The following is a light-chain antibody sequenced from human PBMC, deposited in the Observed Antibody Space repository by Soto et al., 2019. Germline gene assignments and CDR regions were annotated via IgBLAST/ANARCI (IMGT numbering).Light chain of an antibody. CDR3: AAWDDNVRGPV. V-gene: IGLV1-47*02. CDR2: RDN. J-gene: IGLJ3*02. Sequence: QSVLNQPPSASGSPGQRVTISCSGSSSNIGSHYVYWYQQFPGTAPKLLISRDNERPSVVPDRFSGSKSGTSGSLDISGLRAEDEADYYCAAWDDNVRGPVFGGGTKLTVL. CDR1: SSNIGSHY.